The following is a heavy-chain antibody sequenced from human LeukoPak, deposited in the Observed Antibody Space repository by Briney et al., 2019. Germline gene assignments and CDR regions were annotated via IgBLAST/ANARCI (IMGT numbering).Heavy chain of an antibody. V-gene: IGHV3-53*01. J-gene: IGHJ3*02. Sequence: PGGSLRLSCAASGFTVSSNYMSWVRQAPGKGLEWVSVIYSGGSTYYADSVKGRFTISRDNSKNTLYLQMNSLRAEDTAVYYCASLAPPIVVVPADAREDAFDIWGQGTMVTVSS. CDR1: GFTVSSNY. CDR3: ASLAPPIVVVPADAREDAFDI. CDR2: IYSGGST. D-gene: IGHD2-2*01.